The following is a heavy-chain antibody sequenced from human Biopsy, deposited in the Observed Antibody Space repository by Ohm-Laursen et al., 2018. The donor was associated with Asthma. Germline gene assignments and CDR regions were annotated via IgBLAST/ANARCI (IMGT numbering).Heavy chain of an antibody. CDR3: ARLRIRPYYFDY. V-gene: IGHV4-39*01. CDR1: GGSISSSNYY. Sequence: SDTLSLTCPVSGGSISSSNYYWGWIRQPPGKGLEWIGNIYYGGSTYYSPSLKSRITISVDTSKKQFSLKLSSVTAADTAVYYCARLRIRPYYFDYWGRGTLVTVSS. J-gene: IGHJ4*02. CDR2: IYYGGST. D-gene: IGHD2-15*01.